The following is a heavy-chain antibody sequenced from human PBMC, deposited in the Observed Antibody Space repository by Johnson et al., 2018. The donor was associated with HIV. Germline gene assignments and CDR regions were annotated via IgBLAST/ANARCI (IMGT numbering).Heavy chain of an antibody. CDR1: GFTFSSYA. D-gene: IGHD6-6*01. CDR2: ISYDGSNK. Sequence: VQLMESGGGVVQPGRSLRLSCAASGFTFSSYAMHWVRQAPGKGLEWVAVISYDGSNKYYADSVKGRFTISRDNSKNTLYLQMNSLRAEDTAVYYCARDLPAIAARPGGAFDIWGQGTMVTVSS. CDR3: ARDLPAIAARPGGAFDI. J-gene: IGHJ3*02. V-gene: IGHV3-30-3*01.